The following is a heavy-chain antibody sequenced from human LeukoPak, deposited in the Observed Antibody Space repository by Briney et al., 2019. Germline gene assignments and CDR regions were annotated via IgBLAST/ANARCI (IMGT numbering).Heavy chain of an antibody. Sequence: ASVKVSFKASGYTFIDYYIHWVRQAPGQGLEWMGWINPSTGSTTYAQKLQGRVSMTRDTSTSTVYMELSSLTSEDTAVYYCARSLEGGSYTVDSWGQGTLVIVSS. V-gene: IGHV1-46*01. D-gene: IGHD1-26*01. CDR1: GYTFIDYY. J-gene: IGHJ4*02. CDR2: INPSTGST. CDR3: ARSLEGGSYTVDS.